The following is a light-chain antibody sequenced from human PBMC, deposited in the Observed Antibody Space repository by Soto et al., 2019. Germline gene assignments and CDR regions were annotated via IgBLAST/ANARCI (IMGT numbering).Light chain of an antibody. CDR3: QQYQRYPPS. Sequence: DVQMTQSPSTLSASIVDSVTITCRSSHSISSWLAWFQQKPGKAPKLLIYDASSLQRGVPSRFSGSGGDTDFSLTISSLQPEDIATYYCQQYQRYPPSFGGGTKVDIK. J-gene: IGKJ4*01. V-gene: IGKV1-5*01. CDR1: HSISSW. CDR2: DAS.